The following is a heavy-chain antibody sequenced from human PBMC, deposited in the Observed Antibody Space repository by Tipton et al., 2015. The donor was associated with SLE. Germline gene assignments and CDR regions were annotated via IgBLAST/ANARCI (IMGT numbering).Heavy chain of an antibody. CDR3: GTTSTDYGMDG. CDR1: GFTFSTYW. Sequence: SLRLSCEASGFTFSTYWMHWVRQGPGKGLVWVSRIYSDGSSTKYADSVKGRFTISRDNAKNMLYLQMNSLRAEDAAVYYCGTTSTDYGMDGWGQGTTVTVSS. J-gene: IGHJ6*02. V-gene: IGHV3-74*03. D-gene: IGHD2-8*02. CDR2: IYSDGSST.